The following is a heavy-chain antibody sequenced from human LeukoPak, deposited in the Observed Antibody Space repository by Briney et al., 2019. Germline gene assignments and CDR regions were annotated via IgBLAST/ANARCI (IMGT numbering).Heavy chain of an antibody. V-gene: IGHV1-18*01. J-gene: IGHJ4*02. D-gene: IGHD6-13*01. CDR2: ISAYNGNT. Sequence: ASVKVSCKASGYTFTSYGISWVRQAPGQGLEWMGWISAYNGNTNYAQKFQGRVTITADESTSTAYMEPSSLRSEDTAVYYCARDRVRGSSWHFDYWGQGTLVTVSS. CDR1: GYTFTSYG. CDR3: ARDRVRGSSWHFDY.